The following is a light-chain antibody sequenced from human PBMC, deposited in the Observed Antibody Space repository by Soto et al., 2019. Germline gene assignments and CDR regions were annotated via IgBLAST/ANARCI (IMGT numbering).Light chain of an antibody. CDR1: QSIRTL. J-gene: IGKJ1*01. Sequence: DIQMTQSPSTLSAFVGDRVAITCRASQSIRTLLAWYQQKPGKAPKLLIYKASSLESGVPSRFSGSGSGTQFTLTISSLQPDDFASYYCQQYNSYPWTFGQGTKVEMK. CDR3: QQYNSYPWT. V-gene: IGKV1-5*03. CDR2: KAS.